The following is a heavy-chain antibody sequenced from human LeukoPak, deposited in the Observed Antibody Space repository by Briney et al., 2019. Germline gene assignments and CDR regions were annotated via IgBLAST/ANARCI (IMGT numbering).Heavy chain of an antibody. D-gene: IGHD1-26*01. Sequence: GGSLRLSCAASGFTFSSYAMHWVRQAPGKGLEWVAVISYDGSNKYYADSVKGRFTISRDNSKNTLYLQMNSLRAEDTAVYYCATDRNSGKYYDYWGQGTLVTVSS. CDR1: GFTFSSYA. J-gene: IGHJ4*02. V-gene: IGHV3-30-3*01. CDR3: ATDRNSGKYYDY. CDR2: ISYDGSNK.